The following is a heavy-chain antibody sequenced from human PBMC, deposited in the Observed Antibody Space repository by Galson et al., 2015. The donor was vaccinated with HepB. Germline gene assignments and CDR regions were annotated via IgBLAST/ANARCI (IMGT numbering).Heavy chain of an antibody. CDR1: GGTFSSYA. D-gene: IGHD3-3*01. CDR3: ARDSEEHSSTIFGVVTTYDY. Sequence: SVKVSCKASGGTFSSYAISWVRQAPGQGLEWMGGIIPILGIANYAQKFQGRVTITADKSTSTAYMELSSLRSEDTAVYYCARDSEEHSSTIFGVVTTYDYWGQGTLVTVSS. CDR2: IIPILGIA. V-gene: IGHV1-69*10. J-gene: IGHJ4*02.